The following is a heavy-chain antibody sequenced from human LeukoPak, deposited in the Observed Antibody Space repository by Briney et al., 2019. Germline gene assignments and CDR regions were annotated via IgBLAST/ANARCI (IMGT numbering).Heavy chain of an antibody. CDR3: ARATLRNWFDP. V-gene: IGHV4-34*01. Sequence: SETLSLTCAVYGGSFSGYYWSWIRQSPGKGLEWIGEINHSGSTNYNPSLKSRVTISVDTSKNQFSLKLSSVTAADTAVYYCARATLRNWFDPWGQGTLVTVSS. CDR2: INHSGST. CDR1: GGSFSGYY. J-gene: IGHJ5*02. D-gene: IGHD4-17*01.